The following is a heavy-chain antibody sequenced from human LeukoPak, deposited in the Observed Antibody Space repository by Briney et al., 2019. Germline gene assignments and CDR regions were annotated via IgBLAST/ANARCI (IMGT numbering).Heavy chain of an antibody. D-gene: IGHD5-18*01. CDR2: ISSSGSTI. CDR3: ARTPRGYSYGLFDY. J-gene: IGHJ4*02. V-gene: IGHV3-48*03. Sequence: GGSLRLSCAASGFTFSSYEMNWVRQAPGKGLEWVSYISSSGSTIYYADSVKGRFTISRDNAKNSLYLQMNSLRAEDTAVYYCARTPRGYSYGLFDYWGQGTLVTVSS. CDR1: GFTFSSYE.